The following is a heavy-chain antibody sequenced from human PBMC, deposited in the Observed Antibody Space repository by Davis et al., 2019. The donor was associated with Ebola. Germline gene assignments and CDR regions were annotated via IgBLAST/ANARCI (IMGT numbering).Heavy chain of an antibody. CDR2: INGVGGRT. J-gene: IGHJ6*02. Sequence: GESLKISCAASGFAFSTYVMSWVRQAPGKGLEWVSSINGVGGRTFYADSVKGRFTISRDNSKNTLYLQMNSLRAEDTAVYYCARDQGNYGDVPYYYYGMDVWGQGTTVTVSS. CDR1: GFAFSTYV. D-gene: IGHD4-17*01. CDR3: ARDQGNYGDVPYYYYGMDV. V-gene: IGHV3-23*01.